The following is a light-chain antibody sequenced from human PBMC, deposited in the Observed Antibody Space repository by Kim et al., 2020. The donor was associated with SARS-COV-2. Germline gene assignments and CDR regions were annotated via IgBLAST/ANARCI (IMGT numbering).Light chain of an antibody. Sequence: PGKTARITCGGSDMGSKSVHWYQQKPGQAPVLVIYYDSDRPSGIPERFSGSNSGNTATLTISRVEAGDEADYYCQVWDSSSDHNWVFGGGTQLTVL. CDR2: YDS. CDR1: DMGSKS. CDR3: QVWDSSSDHNWV. V-gene: IGLV3-21*04. J-gene: IGLJ3*02.